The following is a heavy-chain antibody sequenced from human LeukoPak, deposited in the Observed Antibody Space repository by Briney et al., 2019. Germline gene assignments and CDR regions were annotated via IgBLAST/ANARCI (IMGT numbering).Heavy chain of an antibody. CDR3: ATYRSCANGVCYRFDQ. Sequence: GESLTLSCAASAFPFSANLMSWDRQAPEKVLEWVANIKDDGSEKYYVDSVKGRFTVSRDNAKNAVYLQMNSLRAEDTAVYYCATYRSCANGVCYRFDQWGQGTLVTVSS. CDR1: AFPFSANL. D-gene: IGHD2-8*01. CDR2: IKDDGSEK. V-gene: IGHV3-7*01. J-gene: IGHJ4*02.